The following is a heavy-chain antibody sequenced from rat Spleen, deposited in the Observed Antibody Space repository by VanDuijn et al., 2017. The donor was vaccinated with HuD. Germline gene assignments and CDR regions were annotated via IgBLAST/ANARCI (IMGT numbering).Heavy chain of an antibody. CDR3: TKETVGVTPLIDY. CDR2: IWGNGNA. D-gene: IGHD1-9*01. J-gene: IGHJ2*01. V-gene: IGHV2-13*01. CDR1: GFSLSNYG. Sequence: QVQLKESGPGLVKPSLTLSLTCTVSGFSLSNYGVIWVRQPPGKGLEWMGVIWGNGNANYNSALKSRLSISRDTSKNQVFLKMDSLQTDDIGTYYCTKETVGVTPLIDYWGQGVMVTVSS.